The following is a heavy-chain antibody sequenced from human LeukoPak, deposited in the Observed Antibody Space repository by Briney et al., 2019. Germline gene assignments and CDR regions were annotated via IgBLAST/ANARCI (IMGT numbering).Heavy chain of an antibody. Sequence: SETLSLTCTVSGGSISSYYWNWIRQPPGKGLEWIAYIYYSGSTNYNPSLKSRVTISIDTSKNQFSLKLNSVTAADTAVYYCARLVKLTSSWYGAQFDYWGQGTLVTVSS. D-gene: IGHD6-13*01. CDR2: IYYSGST. J-gene: IGHJ4*02. CDR3: ARLVKLTSSWYGAQFDY. V-gene: IGHV4-59*01. CDR1: GGSISSYY.